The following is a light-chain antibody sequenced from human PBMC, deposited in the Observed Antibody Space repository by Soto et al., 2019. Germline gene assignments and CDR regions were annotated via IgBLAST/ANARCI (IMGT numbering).Light chain of an antibody. V-gene: IGLV1-40*01. Sequence: QSALTQPPSVSGAAGQRVTISCTGSSSNIGAGYDVHWYQQLPGTAPKLLIFGNGNRPSGVPDRSSGSKSDTSASLAITGLQAEDEADYYCQTYDSSLSGLFVFGTGTKVTVL. CDR3: QTYDSSLSGLFV. CDR2: GNG. CDR1: SSNIGAGYD. J-gene: IGLJ1*01.